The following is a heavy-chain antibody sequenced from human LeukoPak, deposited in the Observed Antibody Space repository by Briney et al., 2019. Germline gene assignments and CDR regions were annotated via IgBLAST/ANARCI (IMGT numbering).Heavy chain of an antibody. V-gene: IGHV3-21*01. Sequence: GGSLRLSCAASGFTFSSSTMNGVRRAPGKGLEWVSSISSSSDYVYYADSVKGRFTISRDNAKNSLYLQMNSLRAEDTAVYYCVRIPNSANFPNWFDPWGQGALVTVSS. CDR2: ISSSSDYV. CDR1: GFTFSSST. J-gene: IGHJ5*02. CDR3: VRIPNSANFPNWFDP. D-gene: IGHD4/OR15-4a*01.